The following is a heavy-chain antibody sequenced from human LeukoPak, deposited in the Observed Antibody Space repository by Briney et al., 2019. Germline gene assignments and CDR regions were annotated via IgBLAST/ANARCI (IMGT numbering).Heavy chain of an antibody. CDR3: ARDRRRQQQSMDV. D-gene: IGHD6-13*01. J-gene: IGHJ6*02. Sequence: GGSLRLSCAASGFTVSSNHMSWVRQGPGKGLEWVSVIYSGGSTYYADSVKGRFTISRDNSKNTLYLQMNSLRAEDTAVYYCARDRRRQQQSMDVWGQGTTVTVSS. V-gene: IGHV3-66*01. CDR2: IYSGGST. CDR1: GFTVSSNH.